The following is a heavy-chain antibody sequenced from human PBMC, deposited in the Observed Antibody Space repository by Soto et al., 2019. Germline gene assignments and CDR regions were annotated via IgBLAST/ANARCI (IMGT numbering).Heavy chain of an antibody. V-gene: IGHV3-74*01. D-gene: IGHD3-22*01. CDR3: ARDFYDSSGYLLDY. CDR2: INSDGSST. J-gene: IGHJ4*02. Sequence: GVSLRLSCAASEFTFSSYWMHRVSQAPGKGLVWVSRINSDGSSTSYANSVKGRFTISRDNAKNTLYLQMNSLRAEDTAVYYCARDFYDSSGYLLDYWGQGTLVTVSS. CDR1: EFTFSSYW.